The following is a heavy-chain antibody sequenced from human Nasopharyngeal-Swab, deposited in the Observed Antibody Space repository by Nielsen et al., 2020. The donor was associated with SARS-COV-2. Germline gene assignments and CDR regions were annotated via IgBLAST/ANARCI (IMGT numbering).Heavy chain of an antibody. Sequence: SCTVSGGSISSGGYYWSWIRQHPGKGLEWIGYIYYSGSTYYNPSLKSRVTISVDTSKNQFSLKLSSVTAADTAVYYCARAMIVVVINAFDIWGQRTMVTVSS. J-gene: IGHJ3*02. D-gene: IGHD3-22*01. CDR2: IYYSGST. V-gene: IGHV4-31*02. CDR3: ARAMIVVVINAFDI. CDR1: GGSISSGGYY.